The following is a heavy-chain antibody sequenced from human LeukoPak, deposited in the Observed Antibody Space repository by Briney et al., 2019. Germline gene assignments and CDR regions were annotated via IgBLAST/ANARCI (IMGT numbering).Heavy chain of an antibody. CDR1: GGSFSGYY. CDR2: INHSGST. J-gene: IGHJ4*02. V-gene: IGHV4-34*01. CDR3: SRGRRPGY. Sequence: SQTLSLTRAVYGGSFSGYYWSWIRQPPGKGLEWIGEINHSGSTNYNPSLKSRVTISVDTSKNQFSLKLSSVTAADTAVYYCSRGRRPGYWGQGSLVIVSS. D-gene: IGHD6-6*01.